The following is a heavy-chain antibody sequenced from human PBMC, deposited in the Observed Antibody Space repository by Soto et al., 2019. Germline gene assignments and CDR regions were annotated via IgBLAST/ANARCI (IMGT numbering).Heavy chain of an antibody. Sequence: QVQLVESGGGVVQPGRSLRLSCAASGFTFSSYGMHWVRQAPGKGLEWVAVISYDGSNKYYADSVKGRFTISRDNSKNTLYLQMNSLRAEDTAVYYCAKGPFCYAAVGAPGGYWGQGTLVTVSS. CDR3: AKGPFCYAAVGAPGGY. D-gene: IGHD2-2*01. CDR2: ISYDGSNK. V-gene: IGHV3-30*18. J-gene: IGHJ4*02. CDR1: GFTFSSYG.